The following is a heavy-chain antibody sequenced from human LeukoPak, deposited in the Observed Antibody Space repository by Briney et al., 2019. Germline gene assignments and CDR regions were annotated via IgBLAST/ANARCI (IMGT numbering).Heavy chain of an antibody. CDR1: GFTFSSYW. Sequence: VGSLRLSCAASGFTFSSYWMSWVRQAPGKGLEWVANIKQDGSEKYYVDSVKGRFTISRDNAKNSLYLQMNSLRAEDTAVYYCAREKGPNYGDYSRYDYWGQGTLVTVSS. CDR3: AREKGPNYGDYSRYDY. V-gene: IGHV3-7*01. CDR2: IKQDGSEK. D-gene: IGHD4-17*01. J-gene: IGHJ4*02.